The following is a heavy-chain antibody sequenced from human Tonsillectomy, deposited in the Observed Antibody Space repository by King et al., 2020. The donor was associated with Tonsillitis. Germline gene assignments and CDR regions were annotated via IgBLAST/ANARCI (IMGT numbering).Heavy chain of an antibody. CDR1: GFTFSSYA. V-gene: IGHV3-30-3*01. D-gene: IGHD3-10*01. J-gene: IGHJ6*02. CDR2: ISYDGSNK. Sequence: VQLVESGGGVVQPGRSLRLSCAASGFTFSSYAMHWVRQAPGKGLEWVAVISYDGSNKYYADSVKGRFTISRDNSKNTLYLQMNSLRAEDTAVYYCARDPAMVRGVLAYYYYGMDVWGQGTTVTVSS. CDR3: ARDPAMVRGVLAYYYYGMDV.